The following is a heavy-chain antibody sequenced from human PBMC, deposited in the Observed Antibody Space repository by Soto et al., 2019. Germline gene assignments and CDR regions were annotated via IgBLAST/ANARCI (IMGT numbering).Heavy chain of an antibody. Sequence: SETLSLTCTVSRGSITSYYWSWIRQPPGKGLEWIGYMHSSGTTIYNPSLQSRVTISVDTSKNQFSLNLSSVTAADTAVYYCARDIDGSSSLGYWGQGTLVTVS. J-gene: IGHJ4*02. CDR1: RGSITSYY. CDR2: MHSSGTT. D-gene: IGHD2-2*01. CDR3: ARDIDGSSSLGY. V-gene: IGHV4-59*01.